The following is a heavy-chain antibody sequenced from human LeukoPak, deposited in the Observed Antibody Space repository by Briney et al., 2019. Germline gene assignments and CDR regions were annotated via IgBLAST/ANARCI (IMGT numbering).Heavy chain of an antibody. J-gene: IGHJ4*02. Sequence: GGSLRLSCAASGFTFSSYSMNWVRQAPGKGLEWVSSISSSSSYIYYADSVKGRFTISRDNAKNSLYLQMNSLRAEDTAVYYCARGPYDYVWGSYRTKGFDYWGQGTLVTVSS. D-gene: IGHD3-16*02. CDR1: GFTFSSYS. V-gene: IGHV3-21*01. CDR2: ISSSSSYI. CDR3: ARGPYDYVWGSYRTKGFDY.